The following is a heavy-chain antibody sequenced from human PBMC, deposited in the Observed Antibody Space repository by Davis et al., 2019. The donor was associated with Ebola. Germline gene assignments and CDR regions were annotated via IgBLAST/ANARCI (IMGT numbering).Heavy chain of an antibody. CDR3: ARGGTKVQGQRKRFDP. CDR1: GASSSGYY. J-gene: IGHJ5*01. V-gene: IGHV4-34*01. Sequence: SEPLSPPCALHGASSSGYYWSWIRQPPGKGLEWIGEINHSGSTNYNPSLKSRDTISVDTSKNQFSLKLSSVTAADTAVYYCARGGTKVQGQRKRFDPWGQGTLVTVSS. D-gene: IGHD3-10*01. CDR2: INHSGST.